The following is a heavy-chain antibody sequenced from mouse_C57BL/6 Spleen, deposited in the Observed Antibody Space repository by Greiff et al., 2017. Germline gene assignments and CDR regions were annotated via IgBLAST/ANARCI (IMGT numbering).Heavy chain of an antibody. V-gene: IGHV5-4*01. CDR3: ARDGDYAMDY. CDR2: ISDGGSYT. Sequence: EVKLVESGGGLVKPGGSLKLSCAASGFTFSSYAMSWVRQTPEKRLEWVAPISDGGSYTYYPDNVKGRFTISRDNAKNNLSLQMSHLKSEDTAMYYCARDGDYAMDYWGQGTSVTVSS. J-gene: IGHJ4*01. CDR1: GFTFSSYA.